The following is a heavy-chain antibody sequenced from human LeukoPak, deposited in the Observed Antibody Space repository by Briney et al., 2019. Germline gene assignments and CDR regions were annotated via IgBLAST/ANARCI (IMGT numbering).Heavy chain of an antibody. CDR2: FDPEDGET. J-gene: IGHJ6*02. CDR3: ATDIHRLGSGVYGMDV. V-gene: IGHV1-24*01. D-gene: IGHD7-27*01. CDR1: GYTLTELS. Sequence: GASVKVSCKVSGYTLTELSMHWVRQAPGKGLEWMGGFDPEDGETIYAQEFQGRVTMTEDTSTDTAYMELSSLRSEDTAVYYCATDIHRLGSGVYGMDVWGQGTTVTVSS.